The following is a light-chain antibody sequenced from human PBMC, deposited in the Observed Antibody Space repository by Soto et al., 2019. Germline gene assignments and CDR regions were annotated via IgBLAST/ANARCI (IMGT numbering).Light chain of an antibody. CDR1: SSNIGSNY. J-gene: IGLJ1*01. CDR2: RNN. CDR3: SSYTSSSLYV. Sequence: QSVLTQPPSASGTPGQRVTISCSGSSSNIGSNYVYWYQQLPGTAPKLLIYRNNQRPSGVPDRFSGSKSGTSASLAISGLRSEDEADYYCSSYTSSSLYVFGTGTKLNVL. V-gene: IGLV1-47*01.